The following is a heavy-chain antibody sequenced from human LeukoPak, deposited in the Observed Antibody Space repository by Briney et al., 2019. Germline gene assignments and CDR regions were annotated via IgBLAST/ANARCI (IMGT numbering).Heavy chain of an antibody. J-gene: IGHJ6*03. D-gene: IGHD2-2*01. CDR1: GGSFSGYY. V-gene: IGHV4-34*01. CDR3: AIACGRVVVVPAALYYYYYMDV. Sequence: SETLSLTCAVYGGSFSGYYWSWISQPPGKGLEWIGEINHSGSTNNNPSLKSRVTISVDTSMGQFSRKRSSVAAADTAVYYCAIACGRVVVVPAALYYYYYMDVWGKGTTVTVSS. CDR2: INHSGST.